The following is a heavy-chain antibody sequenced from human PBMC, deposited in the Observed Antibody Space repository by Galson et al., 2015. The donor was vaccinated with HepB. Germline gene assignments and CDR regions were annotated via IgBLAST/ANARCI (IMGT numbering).Heavy chain of an antibody. CDR2: IKSKTDGGTT. V-gene: IGHV3-15*01. Sequence: SLRLSCAASGFTFSNAWMSWVRQAPGKGLEWVGRIKSKTDGGTTDYAAPVKGRFTISRDDSKNTLYLQMNSLKTEDTAVYYCTTQYYYGSGSDYNGALFEYWGQGTLVTVSS. D-gene: IGHD3-10*01. CDR1: GFTFSNAW. CDR3: TTQYYYGSGSDYNGALFEY. J-gene: IGHJ4*02.